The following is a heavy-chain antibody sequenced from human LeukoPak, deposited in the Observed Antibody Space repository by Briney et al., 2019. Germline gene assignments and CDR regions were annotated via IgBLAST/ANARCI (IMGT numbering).Heavy chain of an antibody. CDR1: GHSLNEIS. D-gene: IGHD5-24*01. J-gene: IGHJ4*02. Sequence: ASVKVSCKVSGHSLNEISMYWVRQAPGKGLECMGLFDPEDGETIYAQRFKGRLTLTGNISTDTVYMDLSSLTPEDTAVYYCATGATIPAGFDFWGQGTLVTVSS. CDR3: ATGATIPAGFDF. V-gene: IGHV1-24*01. CDR2: FDPEDGET.